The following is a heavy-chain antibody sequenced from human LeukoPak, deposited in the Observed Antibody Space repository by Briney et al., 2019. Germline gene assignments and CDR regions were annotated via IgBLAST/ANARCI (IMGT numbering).Heavy chain of an antibody. J-gene: IGHJ3*02. Sequence: PGGSLRLSCAASGFTVSSNYMSWVRQAPGKGLERVSVIYSGGNTYYADSVKGRFAISRDNSKNTVYLQMNSLRAEDTAVYYCARDEPVAAAGWFAFDIWGQGTMVTVSS. CDR3: ARDEPVAAAGWFAFDI. CDR1: GFTVSSNY. D-gene: IGHD6-13*01. V-gene: IGHV3-53*01. CDR2: IYSGGNT.